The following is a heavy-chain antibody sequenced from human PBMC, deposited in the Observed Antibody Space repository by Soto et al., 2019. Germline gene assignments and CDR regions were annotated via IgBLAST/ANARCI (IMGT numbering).Heavy chain of an antibody. D-gene: IGHD2-21*01. CDR3: FASVPKPDDY. J-gene: IGHJ4*02. Sequence: WGSIKLSCAASGFTFSSYTMGWVRQAPGKGLEWVSAISDNGGSTYYADSVKGRFTISRDNSKNTLYLHLNSLTAEDTAVYYCFASVPKPDDYWGQGTLVTGSS. CDR1: GFTFSSYT. V-gene: IGHV3-23*01. CDR2: ISDNGGST.